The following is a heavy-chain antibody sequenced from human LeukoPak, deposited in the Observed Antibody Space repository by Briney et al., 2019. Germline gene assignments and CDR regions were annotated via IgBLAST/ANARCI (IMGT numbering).Heavy chain of an antibody. CDR3: ARRRDSGSLQHFDY. J-gene: IGHJ4*02. D-gene: IGHD1-26*01. CDR1: GFTFSSYS. Sequence: PGGSLRLSCAASGFTFSSYSMNWVRQAPGKGLEWVSRINSDGSSTNYADSVKGRFTISRDNAKNSLSLQMNSLRAEDTAVYYCARRRDSGSLQHFDYWGQGTLVTVSS. CDR2: INSDGSST. V-gene: IGHV3-74*01.